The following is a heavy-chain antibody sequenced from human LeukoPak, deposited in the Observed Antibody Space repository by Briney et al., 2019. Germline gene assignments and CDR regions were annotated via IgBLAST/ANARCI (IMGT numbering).Heavy chain of an antibody. J-gene: IGHJ4*02. D-gene: IGHD3-3*01. CDR2: ISAYNGNT. CDR1: GYTFTSYG. V-gene: IGHV1-18*01. CDR3: ARNYDFWSGYYMTSLDY. Sequence: ASVKVSCKASGYTFTSYGISWVRQAPGQGLEWMGWISAYNGNTNYAQKLQGRVTMTTDTSTSTAYMELRSLRSDDTAVYYCARNYDFWSGYYMTSLDYWGQGSLVTVSS.